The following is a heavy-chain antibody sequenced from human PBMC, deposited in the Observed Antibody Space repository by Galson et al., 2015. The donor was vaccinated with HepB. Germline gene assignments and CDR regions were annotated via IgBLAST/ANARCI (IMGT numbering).Heavy chain of an antibody. CDR3: ARVVRYFDWYDHELDAFDI. D-gene: IGHD3-9*01. J-gene: IGHJ3*02. CDR1: GGTFSSYA. Sequence: SVKVSCKASGGTFSSYATSWVRQAPGQGLEWMGGIIPIFGTANYAQKFQGRVTITADESTSTAYMELSSLRSEDTAVYYCARVVRYFDWYDHELDAFDIWGQGTMVTVSS. V-gene: IGHV1-69*13. CDR2: IIPIFGTA.